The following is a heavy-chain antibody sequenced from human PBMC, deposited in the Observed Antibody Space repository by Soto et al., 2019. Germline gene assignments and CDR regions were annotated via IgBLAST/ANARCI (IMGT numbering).Heavy chain of an antibody. D-gene: IGHD5-12*01. CDR2: ISYDGSNK. CDR3: AKDRYSGYHYYFDY. V-gene: IGHV3-30*18. CDR1: GFTFSSYG. Sequence: GGSLRLSCAASGFTFSSYGMHWVRQAPGKGLEWVAVISYDGSNKYYADSVKGRFTISRDNSKNTLYLQMNSLRAEDTAVYYCAKDRYSGYHYYFDYWGQGTLVTSPQ. J-gene: IGHJ4*02.